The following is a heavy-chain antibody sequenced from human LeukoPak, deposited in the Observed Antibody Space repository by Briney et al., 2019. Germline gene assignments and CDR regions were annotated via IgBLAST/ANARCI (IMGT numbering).Heavy chain of an antibody. CDR1: GFTFSSYP. J-gene: IGHJ4*02. Sequence: GRSLRLSCAASGFTFSSYPMHWVRQAPGKGLEYVSAISGAGGTTYYANSVKGRFTISRDNSKNTLYLQMGSLRAEDVAVYYCARVFQDSGGFYYDYWGQGTLVTVSS. CDR3: ARVFQDSGGFYYDY. D-gene: IGHD3-22*01. CDR2: ISGAGGTT. V-gene: IGHV3-64*01.